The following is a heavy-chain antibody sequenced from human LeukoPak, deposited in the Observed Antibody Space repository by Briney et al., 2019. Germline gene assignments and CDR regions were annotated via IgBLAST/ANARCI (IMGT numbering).Heavy chain of an antibody. Sequence: GGSLKLSCAASGFTFSGSAMHWVRQASGKGLEWVGRIRSKANSYATAYAASVKGRFTISKDDSKNTAYLQMNSLKTEDTAVYYCTSIAVAGVGIDYWGQGTLVTVSS. CDR3: TSIAVAGVGIDY. CDR1: GFTFSGSA. D-gene: IGHD6-19*01. V-gene: IGHV3-73*01. J-gene: IGHJ4*02. CDR2: IRSKANSYAT.